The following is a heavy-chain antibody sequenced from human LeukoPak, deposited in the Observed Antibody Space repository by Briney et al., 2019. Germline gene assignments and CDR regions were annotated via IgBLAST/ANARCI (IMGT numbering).Heavy chain of an antibody. V-gene: IGHV3-21*01. CDR2: ISPDSNFI. J-gene: IGHJ5*02. D-gene: IGHD1-26*01. CDR1: GFTFSIDG. CDR3: TNFQTVGVKPFEH. Sequence: GGSLRLSCAGSGFTFSIDGMNWVRQAPGKGLEWVSSISPDSNFIYQADSVKGRFTISRDNAKNSLYLQMEGLRVEDTAVYYCTNFQTVGVKPFEHWGQGTPVTVSS.